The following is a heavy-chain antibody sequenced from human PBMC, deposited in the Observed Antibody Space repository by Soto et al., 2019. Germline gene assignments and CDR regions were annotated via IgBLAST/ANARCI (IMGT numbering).Heavy chain of an antibody. CDR3: ARGRGIRRGAYFDY. J-gene: IGHJ4*02. CDR2: MNPNSGNT. V-gene: IGHV1-8*01. CDR1: GYTFTSYD. D-gene: IGHD1-26*01. Sequence: GASVKVSCKASGYTFTSYDINWVRQATGQGLEWMGWMNPNSGNTGYAQKFQGRVTMTRNTSISTAYMELSSLRSEDTAVYYCARGRGIRRGAYFDYWGQGTLVTVSS.